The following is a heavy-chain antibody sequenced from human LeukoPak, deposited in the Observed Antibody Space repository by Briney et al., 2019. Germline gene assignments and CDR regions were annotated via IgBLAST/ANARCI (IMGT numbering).Heavy chain of an antibody. CDR3: ARKIISSSSWYGDSDY. D-gene: IGHD6-13*01. V-gene: IGHV4-4*07. J-gene: IGHJ4*02. Sequence: SETLSLTCTVSGDSISSYYWSWIRQPAGKGLEWIGRIYTSGSTNYNPSLKSRVTISVDTSKNQFSLKLSSVTAADTAVYYCARKIISSSSWYGDSDYWGQGTLVTVSS. CDR2: IYTSGST. CDR1: GDSISSYY.